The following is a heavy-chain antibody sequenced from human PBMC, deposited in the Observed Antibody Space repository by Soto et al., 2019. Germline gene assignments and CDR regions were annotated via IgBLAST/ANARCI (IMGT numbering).Heavy chain of an antibody. CDR2: ISGSGTII. CDR3: AIESRKSPTPGMDV. Sequence: QVHVVQSGGGLVKPGGSLRLSCAASGFDFSDFYMSWIRQAPGKGLEWVAYISGSGTIIFYSDSVKGRFSITRGDPDNSEFLKMGSLRVDGTGVYDCAIESRKSPTPGMDVWGQGTTVTVSS. CDR1: GFDFSDFY. V-gene: IGHV3-11*01. J-gene: IGHJ6*02.